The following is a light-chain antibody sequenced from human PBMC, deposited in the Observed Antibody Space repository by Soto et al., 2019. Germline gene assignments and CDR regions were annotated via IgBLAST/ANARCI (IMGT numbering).Light chain of an antibody. V-gene: IGKV1-17*01. CDR1: QGIRND. J-gene: IGKJ4*01. Sequence: DIQMTQSPSSLSASVGDRVTITCRASQGIRNDLAWYQEKPGKAPKRLIYVASRLQSGFPSRFSGSGSGTEFTLTISSLQPEDSATYYCLKQNSYPLTFGGGTKVEIK. CDR2: VAS. CDR3: LKQNSYPLT.